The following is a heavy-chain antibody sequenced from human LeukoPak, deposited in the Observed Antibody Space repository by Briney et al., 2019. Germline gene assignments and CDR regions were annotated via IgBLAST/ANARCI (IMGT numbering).Heavy chain of an antibody. Sequence: PGGSLRLSCAPPGFTSSSYGMHWGRQAPRKGLGWVAFIRYDGSNKYYADSVKGRFTISRDNSKNTLYLQMNSLRAEDTAVYYCARVSVRQKISSQQPGDFDYWGQGTLVTVSS. CDR1: GFTSSSYG. J-gene: IGHJ4*02. V-gene: IGHV3-30*02. D-gene: IGHD6-13*01. CDR3: ARVSVRQKISSQQPGDFDY. CDR2: IRYDGSNK.